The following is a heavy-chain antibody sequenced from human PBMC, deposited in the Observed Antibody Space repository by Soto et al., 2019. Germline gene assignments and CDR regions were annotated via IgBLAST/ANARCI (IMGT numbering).Heavy chain of an antibody. V-gene: IGHV4-34*01. Sequence: SETLSLTCAVYGGSFSGYYWSWIRQPPGKGLEWIGEINHSGSTNYNPSLKSRVTISVDTSKNQFSLKLSSVTAADTAVYYCARGLRFDYWGQGTLVTVSS. CDR1: GGSFSGYY. CDR3: ARGLRFDY. CDR2: INHSGST. J-gene: IGHJ4*02.